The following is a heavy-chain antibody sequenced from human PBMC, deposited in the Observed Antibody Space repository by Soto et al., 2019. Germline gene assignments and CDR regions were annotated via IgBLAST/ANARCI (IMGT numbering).Heavy chain of an antibody. CDR3: AKNRTMIVGVITDGFDP. J-gene: IGHJ5*02. Sequence: RRLSCAASGLTFSSYAMSWFRQAPGMGLEWVLAVSGSGGSTYYADSVKGRFTISRDNSKNTQYLKINSLRAEDTAVYYFAKNRTMIVGVITDGFDPRSQGTLVPVSS. CDR1: GLTFSSYA. V-gene: IGHV3-23*01. D-gene: IGHD3-22*01. CDR2: VSGSGGST.